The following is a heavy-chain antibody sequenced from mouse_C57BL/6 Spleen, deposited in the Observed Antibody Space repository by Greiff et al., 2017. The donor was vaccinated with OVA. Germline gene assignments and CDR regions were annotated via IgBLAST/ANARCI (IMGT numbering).Heavy chain of an antibody. Sequence: LQQSGAELVRPGASVKMSCKASGYTFTSYYMHWVKQIPRQGLEWIGAIYPGNGDTYYNQKLKGKAKLTIDKSSNTVYMQISSLTSEDSAVYYCAGASYREAWFAYWGQGTLVTVSA. CDR2: IYPGNGDT. D-gene: IGHD2-10*01. J-gene: IGHJ3*01. CDR1: GYTFTSYY. V-gene: IGHV1-12*01. CDR3: AGASYREAWFAY.